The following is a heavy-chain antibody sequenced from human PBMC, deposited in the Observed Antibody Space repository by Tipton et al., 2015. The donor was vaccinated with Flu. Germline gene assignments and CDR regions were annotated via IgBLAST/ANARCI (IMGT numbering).Heavy chain of an antibody. CDR3: ASFAFWADPKWAVSDY. D-gene: IGHD1-26*01. CDR2: ISSSGSTI. V-gene: IGHV3-48*03. Sequence: SLRLSCAASGFTFSSYEMNWVRQAPGKGLEWVSYISSSGSTIYYADSVKGRFTISRDDAKNSLYLQMNSLRAEDTAVYYCASFAFWADPKWAVSDYWGQGTLVTVSS. J-gene: IGHJ4*02. CDR1: GFTFSSYE.